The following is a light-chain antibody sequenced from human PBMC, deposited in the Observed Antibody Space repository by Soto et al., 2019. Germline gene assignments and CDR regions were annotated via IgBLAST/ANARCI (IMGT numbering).Light chain of an antibody. V-gene: IGLV2-14*01. CDR1: SSDVGGYNY. CDR2: EVS. Sequence: QSVLTQPASVSGSPGQSITISCSGTSSDVGGYNYVSWYQQHPGKAPKLLISEVSNRPSGVSTRFSGSKSGNTASLTISGLQAEDEADYYCSSYSSSTTLGFGTGTKLTVL. CDR3: SSYSSSTTLG. J-gene: IGLJ1*01.